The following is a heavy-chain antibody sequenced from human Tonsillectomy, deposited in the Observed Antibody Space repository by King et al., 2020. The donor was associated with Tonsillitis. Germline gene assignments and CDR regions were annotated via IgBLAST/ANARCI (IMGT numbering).Heavy chain of an antibody. CDR2: IYSDGSST. Sequence: VQLVESGGGLVQPGGSLRLSCAASGFTFSSYAMSWVRQAPGKGLEWVSVIYSDGSSTYYADSVKGRFTISRDNSKNTLYLQMNRLRAEDTAVYYCAKTLTVTGEYWGQGPLVTVSS. D-gene: IGHD4-17*01. CDR3: AKTLTVTGEY. J-gene: IGHJ4*02. CDR1: GFTFSSYA. V-gene: IGHV3-23*03.